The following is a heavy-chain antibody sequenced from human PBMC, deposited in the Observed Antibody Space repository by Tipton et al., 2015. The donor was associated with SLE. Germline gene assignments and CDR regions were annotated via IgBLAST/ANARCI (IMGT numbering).Heavy chain of an antibody. CDR1: GGSISSYY. V-gene: IGHV4-59*01. CDR3: ASNVVAGDAFDI. J-gene: IGHJ3*02. D-gene: IGHD2-21*01. CDR2: IYYSGST. Sequence: TLSLPCTVSGGSISSYYWSWIRQPPGKGLEWIGYIYYSGSTNYNPSLKSRVTISVDTSKNQFSLKLSSVTAADTAVYYCASNVVAGDAFDIWGQGTMVTVSS.